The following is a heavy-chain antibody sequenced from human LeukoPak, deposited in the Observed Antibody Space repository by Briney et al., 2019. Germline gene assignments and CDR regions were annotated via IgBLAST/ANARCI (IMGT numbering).Heavy chain of an antibody. V-gene: IGHV4-34*01. CDR1: GGSFSGYY. CDR2: INHSGST. D-gene: IGHD1-26*01. J-gene: IGHJ4*02. Sequence: SETLSLTCAVYGGSFSGYYWSCIRQPPGKGLEWIGEINHSGSTNYNPSLKSRVTISVDTSKNQFSLKLSSVTAADTAVYYCARGGYSGSYPTIYYFDYWGQGTLVTVSS. CDR3: ARGGYSGSYPTIYYFDY.